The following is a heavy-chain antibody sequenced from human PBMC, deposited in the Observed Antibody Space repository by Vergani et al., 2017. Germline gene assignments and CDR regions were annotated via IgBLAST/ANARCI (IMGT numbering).Heavy chain of an antibody. D-gene: IGHD1-26*01. J-gene: IGHJ4*02. CDR2: INPNRGVT. Sequence: QAQLGQSDSEVKKPGDSVTLSCKTSGYTFVNHPITWVRQAPGQGLEWMGWINPNRGVTNYGQKFHGRVTMTSDTSTNTVYMELSRLKSDDTALYYCAKDRANSGAYPIDFWGPGTLVTVSS. CDR1: GYTFVNHP. V-gene: IGHV1-2*02. CDR3: AKDRANSGAYPIDF.